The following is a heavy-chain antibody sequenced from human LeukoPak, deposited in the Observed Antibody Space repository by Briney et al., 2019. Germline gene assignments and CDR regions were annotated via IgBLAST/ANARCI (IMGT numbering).Heavy chain of an antibody. D-gene: IGHD3-22*01. J-gene: IGHJ6*02. Sequence: GGSLRLSCATSGFTFSDCYMSWIRQAPGKGLEWVSYISSSGSTIYYADSVKGRFTISRDNAKNSLYLQMNSLRAEDTAVYYCARDTLLGYYDSSGYYLTYYYGMDVWGQGTTVTVSS. V-gene: IGHV3-11*01. CDR2: ISSSGSTI. CDR1: GFTFSDCY. CDR3: ARDTLLGYYDSSGYYLTYYYGMDV.